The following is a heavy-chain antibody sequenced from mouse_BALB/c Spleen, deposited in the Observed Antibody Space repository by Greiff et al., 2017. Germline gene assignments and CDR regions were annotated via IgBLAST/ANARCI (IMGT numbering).Heavy chain of an antibody. CDR2: INPSSGYT. Sequence: QVQLQQSGAELARPGASVKMSCKASGYTFTSYKMHWVKQRPGQGLEWIGYINPSSGYTNYNQKFKDKATLTADKSSSTAYMQLSSLTSEDSAVYYCAGDYAAYWGQGTLVTVSA. J-gene: IGHJ3*01. CDR1: GYTFTSYK. D-gene: IGHD2-4*01. V-gene: IGHV1-4*01. CDR3: AGDYAAY.